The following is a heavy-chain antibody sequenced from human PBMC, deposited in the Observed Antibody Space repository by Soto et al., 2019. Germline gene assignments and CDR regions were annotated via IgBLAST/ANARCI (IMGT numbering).Heavy chain of an antibody. D-gene: IGHD2-2*01. J-gene: IGHJ4*02. CDR1: GGSISTYY. V-gene: IGHV4-59*01. CDR3: ARVTRCSSTSCQIDY. CDR2: IYYSGST. Sequence: PSETLSLTCTVSGGSISTYYWSWIRQPPGKGLEWIGYIYYSGSTNYNPSLKSRVTISVDTSKNQFSLKLSSVTAADTAVYYCARVTRCSSTSCQIDYWGQGTLVTVSS.